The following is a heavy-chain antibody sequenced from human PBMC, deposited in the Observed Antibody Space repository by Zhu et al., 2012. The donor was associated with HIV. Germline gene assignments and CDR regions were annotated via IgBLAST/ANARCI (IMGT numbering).Heavy chain of an antibody. V-gene: IGHV4-39*07. D-gene: IGHD3-22*01. CDR2: IHYSGTT. J-gene: IGHJ4*02. Sequence: QVQLQESGPGPVKPSETLSLSCAVSGDSIRSSSQYWGWIRQSPGKGLEWIGHIHYSGTTHYNPSLRSRVTISVDTSKNRFSLKMRSVTAPDTAVYYCTRIRYYFDGSGYPDYWGQGTLVIVSS. CDR1: GDSIRSSSQY. CDR3: TRIRYYFDGSGYPDY.